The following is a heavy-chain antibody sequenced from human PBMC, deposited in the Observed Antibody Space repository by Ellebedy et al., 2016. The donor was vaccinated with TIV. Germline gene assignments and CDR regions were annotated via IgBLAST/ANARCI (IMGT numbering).Heavy chain of an antibody. J-gene: IGHJ4*02. D-gene: IGHD4-23*01. CDR1: GFTFSSYA. V-gene: IGHV3-7*03. CDR3: VRGGNHFFGH. Sequence: GESLKISCAASGFTFSSYAMTWVRQGPGKGLEWVANIKEDGSEKHYVDSVEGRFTISRDNAKNSLYLQMNSLGAEDTAVYYCVRGGNHFFGHWGQGNLVTVSS. CDR2: IKEDGSEK.